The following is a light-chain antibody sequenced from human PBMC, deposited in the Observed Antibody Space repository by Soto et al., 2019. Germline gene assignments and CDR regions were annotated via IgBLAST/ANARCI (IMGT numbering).Light chain of an antibody. CDR3: QQYYDWPIT. Sequence: EIVLTQSPASLSVSPGERVTLSCRASQSVGRNLAWYHQQPGQAPRLLIYDASSRATGVPARFSGSGSGTDFTLTISSLHSEDFAVYYCQQYYDWPITFGQGTRLEIK. V-gene: IGKV3-15*01. CDR1: QSVGRN. J-gene: IGKJ5*01. CDR2: DAS.